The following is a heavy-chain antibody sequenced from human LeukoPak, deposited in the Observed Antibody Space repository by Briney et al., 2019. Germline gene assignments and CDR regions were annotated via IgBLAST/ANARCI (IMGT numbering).Heavy chain of an antibody. CDR2: INPNSGDT. CDR3: ARDCSGGSCYAE. CDR1: GYIFTDYY. Sequence: ASVKVSCKASGYIFTDYYMHWARQAPGQGLEWMGWINPNSGDTNYAQNFQGRVTMTSDTSINTAYMELSRLRFDDTAIYYCARDCSGGSCYAEWGQGTLVTVSS. D-gene: IGHD2-15*01. V-gene: IGHV1-2*02. J-gene: IGHJ4*02.